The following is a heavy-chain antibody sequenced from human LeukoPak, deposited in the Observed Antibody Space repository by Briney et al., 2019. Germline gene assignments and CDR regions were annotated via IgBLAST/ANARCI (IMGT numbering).Heavy chain of an antibody. V-gene: IGHV4-59*08. CDR2: IYYSGST. J-gene: IGHJ5*02. Sequence: SETLSLTCTVSGGSISSYYWSWIRQPPGKGLEWIGYIYYSGSTNYNPSLKSRVTISVDTSKNQFSLKLSSVTAADTAVYYCARTPGIAAAGTANFNWFDPWGQGTLVTVSS. CDR3: ARTPGIAAAGTANFNWFDP. D-gene: IGHD6-13*01. CDR1: GGSISSYY.